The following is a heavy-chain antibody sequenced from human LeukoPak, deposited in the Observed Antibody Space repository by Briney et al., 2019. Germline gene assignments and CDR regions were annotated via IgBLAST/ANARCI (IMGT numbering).Heavy chain of an antibody. CDR3: ARDRGSSWPLSWFDP. J-gene: IGHJ5*02. V-gene: IGHV1-69*13. CDR2: IIPIFGTA. Sequence: ASVKVSCKASGYTFTSYAISWVRQAPGQGLEWMVGIIPIFGTANYAQKFQGRVTITADESTSTAYMELSSLRSEDTAVYYCARDRGSSWPLSWFDPWGQGTLVTVSS. CDR1: GYTFTSYA. D-gene: IGHD6-13*01.